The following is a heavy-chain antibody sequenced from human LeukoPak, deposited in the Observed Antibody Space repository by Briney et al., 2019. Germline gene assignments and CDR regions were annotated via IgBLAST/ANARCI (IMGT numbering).Heavy chain of an antibody. V-gene: IGHV3-43*02. J-gene: IGHJ3*02. D-gene: IGHD3-22*01. Sequence: GGSLRLSCAASGFTFDDYTMHWVRQTPGKRLEWVSLISVDGGHTYYADSLKGRFTISRDNSKNTLYLQMNSLRAEDTAVYYCARARGSSGYSMGAFEIWGQGTMVTVSS. CDR1: GFTFDDYT. CDR2: ISVDGGHT. CDR3: ARARGSSGYSMGAFEI.